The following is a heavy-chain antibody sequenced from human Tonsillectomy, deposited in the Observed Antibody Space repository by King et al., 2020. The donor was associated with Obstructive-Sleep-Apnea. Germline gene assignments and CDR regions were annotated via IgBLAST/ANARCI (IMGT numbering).Heavy chain of an antibody. J-gene: IGHJ2*01. CDR2: INHSGST. Sequence: VQLQQWGAGLLKPSETLSLTCAVYGGSFSGYYWSWIRQPPGKGLEWIGEINHSGSTNYNPSLKSRVTISVDTSKNQFSLKLSSVTAADTALYYCARGGGSPVDWYFDLWGRGTLVTVSS. CDR1: GGSFSGYY. V-gene: IGHV4-34*01. CDR3: ARGGGSPVDWYFDL. D-gene: IGHD3-10*01.